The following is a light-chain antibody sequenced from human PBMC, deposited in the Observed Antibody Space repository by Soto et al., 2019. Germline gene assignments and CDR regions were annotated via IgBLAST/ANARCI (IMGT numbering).Light chain of an antibody. V-gene: IGLV1-44*01. CDR1: SSNIGSNT. CDR3: AAWDDSLIGRVV. J-gene: IGLJ2*01. CDR2: SNN. Sequence: QSVLTQPPSASGTPGQRVTISCSGSSSNIGSNTVNWYQQLPGTAPKLLIYSNNQRPSGVPDRFSGSKSGTSASLAISGLQSEDEAAYYCAAWDDSLIGRVVFGGGTNLTVL.